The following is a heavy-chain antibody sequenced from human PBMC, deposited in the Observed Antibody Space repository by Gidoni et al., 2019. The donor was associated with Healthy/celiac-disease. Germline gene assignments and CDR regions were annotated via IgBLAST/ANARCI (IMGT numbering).Heavy chain of an antibody. CDR3: ASPIRVGFGSGRSGRGYYYMDV. V-gene: IGHV3-30-3*01. J-gene: IGHJ6*03. Sequence: QVQLVESGGGVVQPGRSLRLSCAASGFTFSSYAMHWVCQAPGKGLEWVAVISCDGSNKYYSESVKGRFTISRDNSKNTLYLQMNSLRAEDTAVYYCASPIRVGFGSGRSGRGYYYMDVWGKGTTVTVSS. CDR1: GFTFSSYA. D-gene: IGHD6-19*01. CDR2: ISCDGSNK.